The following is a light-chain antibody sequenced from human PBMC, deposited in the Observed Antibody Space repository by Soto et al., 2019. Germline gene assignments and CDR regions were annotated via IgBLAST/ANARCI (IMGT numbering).Light chain of an antibody. J-gene: IGKJ1*01. CDR1: QSVGIN. V-gene: IGKV3-15*01. Sequence: EIVMTQSPVTLSVCPGERATLSCRASQSVGINLDWYQQKPGQAPRLLIYGASTRATGIPARFSGSGSGTEFTLTISSLQSEDSAVYYCQQYDNWLRTFGQGTKVEIK. CDR3: QQYDNWLRT. CDR2: GAS.